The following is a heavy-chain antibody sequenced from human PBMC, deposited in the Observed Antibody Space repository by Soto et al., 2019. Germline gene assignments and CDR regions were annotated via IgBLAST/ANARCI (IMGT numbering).Heavy chain of an antibody. CDR1: VYTFTSYA. CDR2: INAGNGNT. CDR3: ARGGYDKEGYFDY. Sequence: ASVKVSCKASVYTFTSYAMHWVRQAPGQRLEWMGWINAGNGNTKYSQKFQGRVTITRDTSASTAYMELSSLRSEDTAVYYCARGGYDKEGYFDYWGQGTLVTVSS. D-gene: IGHD5-12*01. V-gene: IGHV1-3*01. J-gene: IGHJ4*02.